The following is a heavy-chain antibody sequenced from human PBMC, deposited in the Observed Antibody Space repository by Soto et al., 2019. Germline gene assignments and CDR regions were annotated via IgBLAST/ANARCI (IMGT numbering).Heavy chain of an antibody. CDR3: ARGGVWEGGNDQENACYI. CDR2: INPNSGGT. Sequence: ASVKVSCKASGYTFTGYYMHWVRQAPGQGLEWMGWINPNSGGTNYAQKFQGWVTMTRDTSISTAYMELSRLRSDDTAVYYCARGGVWEGGNDQENACYIWGQGTMCTISS. D-gene: IGHD5-12*01. CDR1: GYTFTGYY. J-gene: IGHJ3*02. V-gene: IGHV1-2*04.